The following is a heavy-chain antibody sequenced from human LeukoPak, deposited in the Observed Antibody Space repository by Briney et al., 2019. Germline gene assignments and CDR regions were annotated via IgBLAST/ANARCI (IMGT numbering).Heavy chain of an antibody. J-gene: IGHJ4*02. CDR1: GFTFSSYA. V-gene: IGHV3-53*01. D-gene: IGHD1-26*01. CDR2: IYSGGST. Sequence: GGSLSLSCAASGFTFSSYAMSWVRQAPGKGLEWVSVIYSGGSTYYADSVKGRFTISRDNSKNTLYLQMNSLRAEDTAVYYCARESGLLGATNFDYWGQGTLVTVSS. CDR3: ARESGLLGATNFDY.